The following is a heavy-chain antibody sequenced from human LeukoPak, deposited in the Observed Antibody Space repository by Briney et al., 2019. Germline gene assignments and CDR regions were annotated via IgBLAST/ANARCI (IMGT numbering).Heavy chain of an antibody. CDR3: ARKDFWSGYYAY. V-gene: IGHV4-4*07. CDR2: IYTSGST. Sequence: SETLSLNCTVSGGSISSYYWRWIRQPAGKGLEWIGRIYTSGSTNYNPSLKSRVTMSVDTSKNQFSLKLSSVTAADTAVYYCARKDFWSGYYAYRGQGTLVTVSS. J-gene: IGHJ4*02. D-gene: IGHD3-3*01. CDR1: GGSISSYY.